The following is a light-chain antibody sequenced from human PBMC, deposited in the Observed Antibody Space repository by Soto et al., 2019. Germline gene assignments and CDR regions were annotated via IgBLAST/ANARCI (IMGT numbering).Light chain of an antibody. CDR3: QTWGTGIQV. CDR2: VNSDGSH. J-gene: IGLJ1*01. Sequence: QSVLTQSPSASASLGASVKLTCTLSSGHSSYAIAWHQQQPEKGPRFLMRVNSDGSHYKGGGIPDRFSGSSSGAERYLTISSLQSEDEADYYCQTWGTGIQVFGTGTKLTVL. CDR1: SGHSSYA. V-gene: IGLV4-69*01.